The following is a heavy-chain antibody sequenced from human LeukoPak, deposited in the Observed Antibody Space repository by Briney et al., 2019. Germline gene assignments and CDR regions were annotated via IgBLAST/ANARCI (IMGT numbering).Heavy chain of an antibody. Sequence: SGTLSLTCAVSGGSISSSNWWSWVRQPPGKGLEWIGEIYHSGSTNYNPSLKSRVTISVDKSKNQFSLKLSSVTAADTAVYYRARGGSSSWYGLLDYWGQGTLVTVSS. CDR2: IYHSGST. J-gene: IGHJ4*02. D-gene: IGHD6-13*01. CDR3: ARGGSSSWYGLLDY. CDR1: GGSISSSNW. V-gene: IGHV4-4*02.